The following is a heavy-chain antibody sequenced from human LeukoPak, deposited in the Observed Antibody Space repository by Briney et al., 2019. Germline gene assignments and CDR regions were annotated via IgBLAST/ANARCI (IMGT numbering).Heavy chain of an antibody. V-gene: IGHV1-2*02. CDR2: INPNSGVT. Sequence: ASVKVSCKASGYTFSDYYMHWVRQAPGQGLEWMGWINPNSGVTNYAQKFQGRVTMTRDTSISTVYMELSRLRSDDTVVYYCARSLIEGGSYYFDYWGQGTLVTVSS. J-gene: IGHJ4*02. D-gene: IGHD2-15*01. CDR1: GYTFSDYY. CDR3: ARSLIEGGSYYFDY.